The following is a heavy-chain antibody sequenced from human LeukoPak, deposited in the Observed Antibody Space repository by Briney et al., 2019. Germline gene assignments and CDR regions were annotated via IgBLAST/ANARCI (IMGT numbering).Heavy chain of an antibody. CDR1: GYTFTSYY. Sequence: ASVKVPCKASGYTFTSYYTHWVRQASGQGLEWMGIINPSGGSTSYAQKFQGRVTMTRDTSTSTVYMELSSLRSEDTAVYYCARESSSWYGDYWGQGTLVTVSS. CDR2: INPSGGST. J-gene: IGHJ4*02. CDR3: ARESSSWYGDY. D-gene: IGHD6-13*01. V-gene: IGHV1-46*01.